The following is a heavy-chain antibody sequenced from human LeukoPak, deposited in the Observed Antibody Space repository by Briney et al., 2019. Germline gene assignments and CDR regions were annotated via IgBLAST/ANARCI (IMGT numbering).Heavy chain of an antibody. CDR2: ISSSSSYI. J-gene: IGHJ4*02. Sequence: GGSLRLSCADSGFTFSSCRMKCLRQAPGKGLEWVSSISSSSSYIYYADSVKGRFTISRDNAKNSLYLQMNSLRAEDTAVYYCARDLTTVVIPYRGGYFFYWGQGTLVTVS. D-gene: IGHD4-23*01. CDR1: GFTFSSCR. CDR3: ARDLTTVVIPYRGGYFFY. V-gene: IGHV3-21*01.